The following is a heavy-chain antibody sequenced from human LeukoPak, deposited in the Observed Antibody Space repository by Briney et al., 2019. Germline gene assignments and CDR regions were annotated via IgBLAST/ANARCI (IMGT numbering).Heavy chain of an antibody. J-gene: IGHJ4*02. D-gene: IGHD6-6*01. CDR2: FDPEDGET. CDR1: GYTLTELS. CDR3: ARGLRIAARGGSYYFDY. V-gene: IGHV1-24*01. Sequence: GASVKVSCKGSGYTLTELSMHWVRQAPGKGLEWMGGFDPEDGETIYAQKFQGRVTMTEDTSTDTAYMELSSLRSEDTAVYYCARGLRIAARGGSYYFDYWGQGTLVTVSS.